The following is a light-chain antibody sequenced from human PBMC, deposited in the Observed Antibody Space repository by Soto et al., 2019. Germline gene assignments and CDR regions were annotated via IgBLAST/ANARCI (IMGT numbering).Light chain of an antibody. CDR2: EVT. CDR1: SSDVGSYNR. Sequence: QSALTQPPSVSGSPGQSVTLSCTGTSSDVGSYNRVSWYQQPPGTAPKLMIYEVTNRPSGVPDRFSGSKSGNTASLTISGLQAEDEADYYCSSYTSSTTYVFGTGTTVTVL. CDR3: SSYTSSTTYV. V-gene: IGLV2-18*02. J-gene: IGLJ1*01.